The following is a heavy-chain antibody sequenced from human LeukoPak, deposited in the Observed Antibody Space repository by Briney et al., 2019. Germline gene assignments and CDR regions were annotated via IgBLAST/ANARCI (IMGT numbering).Heavy chain of an antibody. CDR1: GGTFSSYA. J-gene: IGHJ6*02. D-gene: IGHD2-15*01. CDR3: ARDRCSGGSCYPPVGYYGMDV. CDR2: IIPIFGTA. V-gene: IGHV1-69*01. Sequence: ASVRVSCKASGGTFSSYAISWVRQAPGQGLEWMGGIIPIFGTANYAQKFQGRVTITADESTSTAYMELSSLRSEDTAVYYCARDRCSGGSCYPPVGYYGMDVWGQGTTVTVSS.